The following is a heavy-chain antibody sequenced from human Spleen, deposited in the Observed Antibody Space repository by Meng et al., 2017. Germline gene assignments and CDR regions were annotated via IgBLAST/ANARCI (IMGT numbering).Heavy chain of an antibody. J-gene: IGHJ4*02. Sequence: SETLSLTCAVSGYSITGSYNWGWIRQSPGKGLEWIGSIYHSGSTYYNPSLKSRVTISVDTSKNQFSLKLSSVTAADTAVYYCARVRGIPVAGYFFDYWGQGTLVTVSS. V-gene: IGHV4-38-2*01. D-gene: IGHD6-19*01. CDR3: ARVRGIPVAGYFFDY. CDR2: IYHSGST. CDR1: GYSITGSYN.